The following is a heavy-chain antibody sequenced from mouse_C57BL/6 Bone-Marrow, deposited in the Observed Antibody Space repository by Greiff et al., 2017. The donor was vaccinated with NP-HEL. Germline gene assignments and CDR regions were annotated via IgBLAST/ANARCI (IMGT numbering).Heavy chain of an antibody. CDR1: GYTFTSYW. D-gene: IGHD1-1*01. CDR3: ARENYYGGPLYYYAMDY. CDR2: IYPGSGST. J-gene: IGHJ4*01. Sequence: QVQLQQPGAELVKPGASVKMSCKASGYTFTSYWITWVKQRPGQGLEWIGDIYPGSGSTNYNEKFKSKAPLTVDTSSSTAYMQLSSLTSEDSAVYDCARENYYGGPLYYYAMDYWGQGTSVTVSS. V-gene: IGHV1-55*01.